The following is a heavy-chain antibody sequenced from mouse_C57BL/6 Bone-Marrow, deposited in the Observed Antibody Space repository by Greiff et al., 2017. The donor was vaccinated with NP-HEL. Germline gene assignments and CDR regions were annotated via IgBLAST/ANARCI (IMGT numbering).Heavy chain of an antibody. CDR3: ARGDYGNPYYAMDY. CDR1: GFTFSDYG. D-gene: IGHD2-1*01. V-gene: IGHV5-17*01. Sequence: EVQGVESGGGLVKPGGSLKLSCAASGFTFSDYGMHWVRQAPEKGLEWVAYISSGSSTIYYADTVKGRFTISRDNAKNTLFLQMTSLRSEDTAMYYCARGDYGNPYYAMDYWGQGTSVTVSS. CDR2: ISSGSSTI. J-gene: IGHJ4*01.